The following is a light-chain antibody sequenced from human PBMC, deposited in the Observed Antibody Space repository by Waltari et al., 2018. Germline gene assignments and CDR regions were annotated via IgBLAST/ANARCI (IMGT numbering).Light chain of an antibody. CDR3: QQYDTYPWT. J-gene: IGKJ1*01. Sequence: DIQMTQSPSTLSASVGDRVTITCRASQSLNNWLAWYQQKPGKATKRLIYKASNLDSGVPSRFSGGGSGTEFTLTIGSLQPDDFATYYCQQYDTYPWTFGQGTKVEIK. CDR2: KAS. V-gene: IGKV1-5*03. CDR1: QSLNNW.